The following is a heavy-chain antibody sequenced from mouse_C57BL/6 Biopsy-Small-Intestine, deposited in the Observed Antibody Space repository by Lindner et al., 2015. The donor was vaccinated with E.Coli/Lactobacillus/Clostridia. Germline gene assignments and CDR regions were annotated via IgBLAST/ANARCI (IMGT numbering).Heavy chain of an antibody. V-gene: IGHV1-42*01. Sequence: VQLQESGAELVKPGASVKISCKASGYSFTGYNMNWVKQSHGKSLEWIGRVNPSNGGTSYNQKFKGKATLTVDKSLSTAYMQLNSLTSEDSAVYYCARGHYMGTWFAYWGQGTLVTVSA. CDR1: GYSFTGYN. CDR2: VNPSNGGT. J-gene: IGHJ3*01. CDR3: ARGHYMGTWFAY. D-gene: IGHD2-12*01.